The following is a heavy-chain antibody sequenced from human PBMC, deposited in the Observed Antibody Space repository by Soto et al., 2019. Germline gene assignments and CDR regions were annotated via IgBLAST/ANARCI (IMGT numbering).Heavy chain of an antibody. CDR1: GGTFSSYA. V-gene: IGHV1-69*13. CDR2: IIPIFGTA. J-gene: IGHJ5*02. Sequence: SVKVSCKASGGTFSSYAISWVRQAPGQGLEWMGGIIPIFGTANYAQKFQGRVTITADESTSTAYMELSSLRSEDTAVYYCARECITIFGVVIPTRGWFDPWGQGTLVTVSS. D-gene: IGHD3-3*01. CDR3: ARECITIFGVVIPTRGWFDP.